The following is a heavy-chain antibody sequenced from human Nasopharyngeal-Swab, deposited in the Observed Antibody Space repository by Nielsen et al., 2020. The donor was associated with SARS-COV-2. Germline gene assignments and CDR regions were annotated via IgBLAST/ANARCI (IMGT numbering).Heavy chain of an antibody. CDR2: INPNSGGT. J-gene: IGHJ6*02. CDR3: ASTIPVLRYFDWSPGLGMDV. D-gene: IGHD3-9*01. V-gene: IGHV1-2*06. CDR1: GYTFTGYY. Sequence: ASVKVSCKASGYTFTGYYMHWVRQAPGQGLEWMGRINPNSGGTNYAQKFQGRVTMTRDTSISTAYMELSRLRSDDTAVYYCASTIPVLRYFDWSPGLGMDVWGQGTTVTVSS.